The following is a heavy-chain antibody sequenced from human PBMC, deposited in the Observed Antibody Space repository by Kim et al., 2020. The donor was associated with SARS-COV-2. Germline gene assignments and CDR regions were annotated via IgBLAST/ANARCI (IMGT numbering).Heavy chain of an antibody. CDR3: ARHFCDSSVSSFDY. V-gene: IGHV5-10-1*01. J-gene: IGHJ4*02. D-gene: IGHD3-22*01. Sequence: SPSFQGHVTTSADKSISTAYLQWSSLKASDTAIYYCARHFCDSSVSSFDYWGQGTLVTVSS.